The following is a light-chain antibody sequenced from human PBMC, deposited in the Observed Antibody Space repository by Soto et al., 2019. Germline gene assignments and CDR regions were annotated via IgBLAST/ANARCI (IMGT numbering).Light chain of an antibody. CDR3: QQDDSSPMT. Sequence: TQSPANLPVSARERATLSCRASQRVSSKLAWYKQTPGQAPRLLSYRTSNRATGIPDRFSGSGSGTDFTLTISRLEPEDIAVEWCQQDDSSPMTFGQGTKVDIK. J-gene: IGKJ1*01. CDR1: QRVSSK. V-gene: IGKV3-20*01. CDR2: RTS.